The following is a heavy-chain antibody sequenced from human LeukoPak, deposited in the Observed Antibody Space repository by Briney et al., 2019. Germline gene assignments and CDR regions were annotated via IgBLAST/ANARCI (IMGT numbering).Heavy chain of an antibody. CDR3: ARGTLGYGSGSLYYYGMDV. V-gene: IGHV3-30*04. J-gene: IGHJ6*02. CDR1: GFIFSSYA. CDR2: ISYDGSNK. D-gene: IGHD3-10*01. Sequence: GGSLRLSCAASGFIFSSYAMTWVRQAPGKGLEWVAVISYDGSNKYYADSVKGRFTISRDNSKNTLYLQMNSLRAEDTAVYYCARGTLGYGSGSLYYYGMDVWGQGTTVTVSS.